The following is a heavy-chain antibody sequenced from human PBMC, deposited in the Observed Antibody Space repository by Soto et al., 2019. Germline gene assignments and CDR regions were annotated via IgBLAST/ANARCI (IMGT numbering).Heavy chain of an antibody. V-gene: IGHV3-23*01. CDR3: AKDSSEVVVGTANWEGYYYGMDV. J-gene: IGHJ6*02. CDR1: GFTFSAYV. Sequence: EVQLLGSGGGLVQPGGSLRLSCEASGFTFSAYVMSWVRQAPGQGLEWVSTISGGGGNTYYADSVKGRFTVSRDNSKNTLYLQMNSLRAADTVVYYCAKDSSEVVVGTANWEGYYYGMDVWGQGTTVTVSS. D-gene: IGHD2-21*02. CDR2: ISGGGGNT.